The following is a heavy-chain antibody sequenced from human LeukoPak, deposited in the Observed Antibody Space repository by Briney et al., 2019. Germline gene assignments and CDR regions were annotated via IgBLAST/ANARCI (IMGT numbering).Heavy chain of an antibody. D-gene: IGHD3-22*01. J-gene: IGHJ3*02. V-gene: IGHV1-69*13. Sequence: ASVKVSCKASGGTFSSYAISWVRQVPGQGLEWMGGIIPIFGTANYAQKFQGRVTITADESTSTAYMELSSLRSEDTAVYYCARSPPYYDSSGYSLGAFDIWGQGIMVTVSS. CDR2: IIPIFGTA. CDR3: ARSPPYYDSSGYSLGAFDI. CDR1: GGTFSSYA.